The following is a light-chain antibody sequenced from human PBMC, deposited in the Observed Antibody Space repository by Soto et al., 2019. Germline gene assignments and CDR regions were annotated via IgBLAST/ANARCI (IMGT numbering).Light chain of an antibody. CDR1: SGDVGNYNF. CDR2: QGN. V-gene: IGLV2-23*01. Sequence: QSALTQPASVSGSPGQSITISCTGTSGDVGNYNFVSWYQHHVGKAPKLLTYQGNKRPSGVSDRFSASKSGNTASLTISGLQHEDEADYFCSSHGGDYVAFGGGTKLTVL. J-gene: IGLJ2*01. CDR3: SSHGGDYVA.